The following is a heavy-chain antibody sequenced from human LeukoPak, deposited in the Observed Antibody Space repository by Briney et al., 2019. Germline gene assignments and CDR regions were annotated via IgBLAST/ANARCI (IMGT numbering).Heavy chain of an antibody. CDR1: GNTFTNYD. CDR3: ARDGSGDFWSGYAFDI. D-gene: IGHD3-3*01. V-gene: IGHV1-8*01. J-gene: IGHJ3*02. CDR2: MNPNSGKT. Sequence: ASVKVSCKASGNTFTNYDMNWVRQAPGQGLEWVGWMNPNSGKTGYAQKFQGRVSMTRDTSISTAYMELSSLRSEDTAVYYCARDGSGDFWSGYAFDIWGQGTMVTVSS.